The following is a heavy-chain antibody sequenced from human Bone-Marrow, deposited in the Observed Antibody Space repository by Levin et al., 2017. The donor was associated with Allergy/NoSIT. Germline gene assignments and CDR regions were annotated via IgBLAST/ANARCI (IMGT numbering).Heavy chain of an antibody. J-gene: IGHJ5*02. CDR3: ARDLCSMDNGICYNSRFDP. CDR1: GFSLTSYG. CDR2: ISARSGST. D-gene: IGHD1-14*01. V-gene: IGHV1-18*04. Sequence: ASVKVSCKASGFSLTSYGISWVRQAPGQGLEWMAWISARSGSTNFAQKIQGRVNLTADTSTNTVYLDLTRLTFDDTAVYYCARDLCSMDNGICYNSRFDPWGQGTLVTVS.